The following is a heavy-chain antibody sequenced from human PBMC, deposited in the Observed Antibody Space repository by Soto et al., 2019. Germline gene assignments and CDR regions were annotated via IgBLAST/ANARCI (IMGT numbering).Heavy chain of an antibody. V-gene: IGHV1-69*01. CDR3: ARSQGSSTSLEIYYYYYYGMDV. CDR1: GGTFGSYA. CDR2: IIPIPGTA. Sequence: QVQLVQSGAEVKKPGSSVKVSCKASGGTFGSYAISWVRQAPGQGLEWMGGIIPIPGTANYAKKFQGRVTIAADESTSTAYMELSSPRSEDTAVYYCARSQGSSTSLEIYYYYYYGMDVWGQGTTVTVSS. J-gene: IGHJ6*02. D-gene: IGHD2-2*01.